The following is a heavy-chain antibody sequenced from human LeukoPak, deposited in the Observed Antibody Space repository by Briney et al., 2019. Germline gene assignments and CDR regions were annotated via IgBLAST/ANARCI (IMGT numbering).Heavy chain of an antibody. CDR1: GYTFTGYY. J-gene: IGHJ3*01. CDR2: IIPIFGTA. CDR3: AREAVETVTTPDDAFDV. Sequence: SVKVSCKASGYTFTGYYMHWVRQAPGQGLEWMGGIIPIFGTANYAQRFQGRVTITADESTSTAYMELSSLRSDDTAVYYCAREAVETVTTPDDAFDVWGQGTMVTVSS. D-gene: IGHD4-17*01. V-gene: IGHV1-69*13.